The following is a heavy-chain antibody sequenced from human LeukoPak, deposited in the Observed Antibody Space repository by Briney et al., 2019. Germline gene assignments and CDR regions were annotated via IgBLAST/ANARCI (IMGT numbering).Heavy chain of an antibody. J-gene: IGHJ4*02. V-gene: IGHV3-21*01. Sequence: GGSLRLSCAASGFTFSSYSMNWVRQAPGKGLEWVSSISGSSSYIYYADSVKGRFTISRDNAKNSLYLQMNSLRAEDTAVYYCARDGGAYCGGDCYFFDNWGQGTLVTVSS. CDR3: ARDGGAYCGGDCYFFDN. CDR1: GFTFSSYS. D-gene: IGHD2-21*02. CDR2: ISGSSSYI.